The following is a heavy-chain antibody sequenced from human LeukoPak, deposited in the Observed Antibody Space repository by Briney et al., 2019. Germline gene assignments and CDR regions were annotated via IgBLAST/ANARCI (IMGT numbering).Heavy chain of an antibody. CDR1: GITFSRHG. V-gene: IGHV3-30*03. CDR2: IADDGGVK. Sequence: GSLRLSCVASGITFSRHGMDWVRQAPGKGLEWVAVIADDGGVKQYADSVKGRFTVSRDNSKSTLYLQMNGLSVEDTAIYYCAREATWGEWYFDHWGQGTPVTVSS. D-gene: IGHD3-3*01. CDR3: AREATWGEWYFDH. J-gene: IGHJ4*02.